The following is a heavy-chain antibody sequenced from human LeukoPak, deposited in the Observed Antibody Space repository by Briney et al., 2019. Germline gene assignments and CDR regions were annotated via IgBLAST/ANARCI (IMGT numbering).Heavy chain of an antibody. D-gene: IGHD1-1*01. CDR1: GGTFSSYA. Sequence: ASVKVSCKASGGTFSSYAISWVRQAPGQGLEWMGGIIPIFGTANYAQKFQGRVTITTDESTSTAYMELSSLRSEDTAVYYCARDGTPGTTVAFDIWGQGTMVTVSS. CDR3: ARDGTPGTTVAFDI. V-gene: IGHV1-69*05. J-gene: IGHJ3*02. CDR2: IIPIFGTA.